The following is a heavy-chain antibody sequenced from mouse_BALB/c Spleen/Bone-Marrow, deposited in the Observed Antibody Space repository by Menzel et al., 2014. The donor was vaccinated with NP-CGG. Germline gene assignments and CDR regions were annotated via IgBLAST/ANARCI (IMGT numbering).Heavy chain of an antibody. V-gene: IGHV5-12-1*01. CDR2: ISSGGGST. Sequence: HLVESGGGLVKPGGSLKLSCAASGFAFSSYDMSWVRQTPEKRLEWVAYISSGGGSTYYPDTVKGRFTISRDNAKNTLNLQMSSLKSEDTAMYYCAGDRGKNWAPFAYWGHGTLVTVSA. CDR3: AGDRGKNWAPFAY. J-gene: IGHJ3*01. CDR1: GFAFSSYD. D-gene: IGHD4-1*01.